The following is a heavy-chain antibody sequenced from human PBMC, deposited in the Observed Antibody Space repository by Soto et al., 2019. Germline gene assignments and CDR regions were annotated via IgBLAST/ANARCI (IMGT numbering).Heavy chain of an antibody. CDR2: INPNSGGT. V-gene: IGHV1-2*04. CDR3: ARDRGGYSGYDGDWYFDL. D-gene: IGHD5-12*01. J-gene: IGHJ2*01. CDR1: GYTFTGYY. Sequence: QVQLVQSGAEVKKPGASVKVSCKASGYTFTGYYMHWVRQAPGQGLEWMGWINPNSGGTNYAQKFQGWVTMTRDTSISTAYMELSRLRSDDTAVYYCARDRGGYSGYDGDWYFDLWGRGTLVTVSS.